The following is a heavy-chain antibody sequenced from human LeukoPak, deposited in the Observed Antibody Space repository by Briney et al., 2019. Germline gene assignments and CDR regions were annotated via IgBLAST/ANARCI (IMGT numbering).Heavy chain of an antibody. CDR3: AREDSSGAFDI. CDR1: GFTFSSYA. CDR2: AWYDESNK. D-gene: IGHD3-22*01. V-gene: IGHV3-33*08. J-gene: IGHJ3*02. Sequence: PGGSLRLSCAASGFTFSSYAMTWVRQAPGKGLEWVAVAWYDESNKYYVDSVKGRFTISRDNSKNTLYLQMNSLRVEDTALYYCAREDSSGAFDIWGQGTMVTVSS.